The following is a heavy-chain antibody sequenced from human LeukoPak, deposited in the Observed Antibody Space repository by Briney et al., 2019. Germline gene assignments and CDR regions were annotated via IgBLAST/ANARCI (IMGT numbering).Heavy chain of an antibody. CDR1: GGSFSGYY. CDR2: INHSGST. D-gene: IGHD6-6*01. Sequence: TTSETLSLTCAVYGGSFSGYYWSWSRQPPGKGLEWIGEINHSGSTNYNPSLKSRVTISVDTSKNQFSLKLSSVTAADTAVYYCASALYSSSSPFDYWGQGTLVTVSS. V-gene: IGHV4-34*01. CDR3: ASALYSSSSPFDY. J-gene: IGHJ4*02.